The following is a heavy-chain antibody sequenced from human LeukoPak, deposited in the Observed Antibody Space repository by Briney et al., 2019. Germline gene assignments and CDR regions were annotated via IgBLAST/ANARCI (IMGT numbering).Heavy chain of an antibody. Sequence: SEALSLTCAVYGGSFSGYYWSWIRQPPGKGLEWIGEINHSGSTNYNPSLKSRVTISVDTSKNQFSLKLSSVTAADTAVYYCARRSISAAAGTDYWGQGTLVTVSS. CDR2: INHSGST. J-gene: IGHJ4*02. CDR1: GGSFSGYY. V-gene: IGHV4-34*01. CDR3: ARRSISAAAGTDY. D-gene: IGHD6-13*01.